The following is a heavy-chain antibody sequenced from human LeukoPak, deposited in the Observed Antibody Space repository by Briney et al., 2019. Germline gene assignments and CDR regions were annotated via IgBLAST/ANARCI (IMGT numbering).Heavy chain of an antibody. CDR1: GYAFTSYY. V-gene: IGHV1-46*01. CDR3: AREKDGTCYFDY. CDR2: ISPSGGNT. Sequence: ASVKVSCKASGYAFTSYYIHWVRQAPGQGLEWVGIISPSGGNTGYAQKFQGRVTMTRDTSTSTVYMELSSLRSDDTAVYYCAREKDGTCYFDYWGQGTLVTVSS. J-gene: IGHJ4*02.